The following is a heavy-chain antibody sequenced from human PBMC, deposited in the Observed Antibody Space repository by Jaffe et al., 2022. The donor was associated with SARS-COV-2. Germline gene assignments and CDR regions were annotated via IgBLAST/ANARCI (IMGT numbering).Heavy chain of an antibody. Sequence: EVQLVESGGGLVQPGGSLRLSCAASGFTFSNYWMTWVRQAPGKGLECVANIKQDGSEKYYLDSVKGRFTISRDNAKNSLYLQMNSLRAEDTAVYYCARETRAVSHWGQGTMVTVSS. J-gene: IGHJ3*01. CDR3: ARETRAVSH. CDR2: IKQDGSEK. D-gene: IGHD4-4*01. CDR1: GFTFSNYW. V-gene: IGHV3-7*01.